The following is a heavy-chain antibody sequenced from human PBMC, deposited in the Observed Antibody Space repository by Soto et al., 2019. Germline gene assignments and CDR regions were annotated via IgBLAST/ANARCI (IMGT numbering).Heavy chain of an antibody. Sequence: SETLSLTCTVSGGSISSYYWSWIRQPPGKGLEWIGYIYYSGSTKYNPSLKSRVTISVDTSKNQFSLKLSSVTAADTAVYYCAKAGYCSGGSCYSLAYWGQGTLVTVSS. J-gene: IGHJ4*02. CDR3: AKAGYCSGGSCYSLAY. CDR2: IYYSGST. CDR1: GGSISSYY. D-gene: IGHD2-15*01. V-gene: IGHV4-59*01.